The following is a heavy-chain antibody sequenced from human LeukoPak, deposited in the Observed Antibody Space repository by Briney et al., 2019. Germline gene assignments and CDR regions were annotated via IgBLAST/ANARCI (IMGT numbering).Heavy chain of an antibody. CDR2: IYYTGVT. J-gene: IGHJ6*03. CDR3: AGEDYNYYYMDV. CDR1: GGSVSSHY. Sequence: SETLSLTCTVSGGSVSSHYWSWIRQPPGKHLEWLAYIYYTGVTNYNPSLKSRVTISIDTSRNQFSLKLSSVTAADTAVYYCAGEDYNYYYMDVWGKGTTVTISS. V-gene: IGHV4-59*02.